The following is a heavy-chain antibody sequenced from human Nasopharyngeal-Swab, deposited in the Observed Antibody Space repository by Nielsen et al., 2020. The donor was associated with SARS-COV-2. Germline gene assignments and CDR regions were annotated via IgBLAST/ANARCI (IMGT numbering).Heavy chain of an antibody. Sequence: SETLSLTCTVSGGSISSYYWSWIRQPPGKGLEWIGYIYYSGSTNYNPSLKSRVTISVDTSKNQFSLKLSSVTAADTAVYYCARGSDYDFWSGCLFDPWGQGTLVTVSS. J-gene: IGHJ5*02. D-gene: IGHD3-3*01. V-gene: IGHV4-59*01. CDR1: GGSISSYY. CDR3: ARGSDYDFWSGCLFDP. CDR2: IYYSGST.